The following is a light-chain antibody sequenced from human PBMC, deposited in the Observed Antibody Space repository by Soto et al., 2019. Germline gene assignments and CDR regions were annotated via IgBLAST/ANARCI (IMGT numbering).Light chain of an antibody. J-gene: IGKJ5*01. CDR1: QDINNY. CDR3: QHYDKLPPIT. CDR2: DAS. V-gene: IGKV1-33*01. Sequence: DIQMTQSPSALSASVGDRVTITCQASQDINNYLNCYPQKPGKATTLLIYDASSLETGVPSSVSGRASGTDFTFTISLLQTEDILTYDCQHYDKLPPITFGQGNRLAIK.